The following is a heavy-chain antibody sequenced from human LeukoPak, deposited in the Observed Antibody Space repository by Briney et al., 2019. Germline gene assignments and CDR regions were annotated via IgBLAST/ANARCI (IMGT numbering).Heavy chain of an antibody. J-gene: IGHJ5*02. Sequence: PGGSLRLSCAASGFTFSSYSMTWVRQSPGKGLEWVSYISSGSSTIYYADAVKGRVTSSRDNAKNPLYLQMNSLRAEDAAEYYCARITLMIGAGWFDPWGQGTLVTVSS. CDR3: ARITLMIGAGWFDP. CDR2: ISSGSSTI. V-gene: IGHV3-48*01. D-gene: IGHD3-22*01. CDR1: GFTFSSYS.